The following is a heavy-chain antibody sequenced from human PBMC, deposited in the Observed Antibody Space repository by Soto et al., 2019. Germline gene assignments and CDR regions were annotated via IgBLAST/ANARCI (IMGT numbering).Heavy chain of an antibody. Sequence: GGSLRLSCAASGFSFNNAWLHWVRQAPGKGLEWVGRVKSRADGATRDYAAPVKGRFTISRDDSQKVWYLQMNSLKVEDTAVYFCTTGLGRAFDIWGQGAMVTVSS. D-gene: IGHD3-10*01. CDR2: VKSRADGATR. J-gene: IGHJ3*02. V-gene: IGHV3-15*07. CDR1: GFSFNNAW. CDR3: TTGLGRAFDI.